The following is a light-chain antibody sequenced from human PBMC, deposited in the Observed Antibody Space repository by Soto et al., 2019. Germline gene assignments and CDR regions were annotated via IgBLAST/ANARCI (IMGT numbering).Light chain of an antibody. J-gene: IGKJ1*01. CDR2: DAS. CDR3: QQYNSRT. Sequence: DIQMTQSPSTLSASVGDRVTITCRASQSINTWLAWYQQRPGKAPKLLIFDASSLESGVPSRFSGSGSGTEFTLTISSLLPDDFATYYCQQYNSRTFGQGTKVEIK. V-gene: IGKV1-5*01. CDR1: QSINTW.